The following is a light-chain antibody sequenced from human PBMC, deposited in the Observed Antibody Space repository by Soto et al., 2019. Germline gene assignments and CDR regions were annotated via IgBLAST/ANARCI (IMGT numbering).Light chain of an antibody. V-gene: IGKV3-20*01. CDR3: QQYGSSPRT. Sequence: EIVMTQSPSTLSVSPWERSTLSFMASQSVSSNLAWYQQKPGQAPRLLIYGASTRDTHIPDRFSGSGSGTDFTLTISRLEPEDSAVYYCQQYGSSPRTFGQGTKVDIK. CDR2: GAS. J-gene: IGKJ1*01. CDR1: QSVSSN.